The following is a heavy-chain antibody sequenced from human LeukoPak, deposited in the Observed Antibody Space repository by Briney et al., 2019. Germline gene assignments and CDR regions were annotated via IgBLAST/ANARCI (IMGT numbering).Heavy chain of an antibody. CDR3: ASGPVRGVIMHDLYDY. Sequence: SVKVSCKASGGTFSSYAISWVRQAPGQGLEWMGGIIPIFGTANYAQKFQGRVTITADKSASTAYMELSSLRSEDTAVYYCASGPVRGVIMHDLYDYWGQGTLVTVSS. CDR1: GGTFSSYA. J-gene: IGHJ4*02. V-gene: IGHV1-69*06. D-gene: IGHD3-10*01. CDR2: IIPIFGTA.